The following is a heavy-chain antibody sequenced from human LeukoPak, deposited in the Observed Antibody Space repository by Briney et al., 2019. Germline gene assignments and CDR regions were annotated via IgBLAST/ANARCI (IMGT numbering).Heavy chain of an antibody. J-gene: IGHJ6*02. D-gene: IGHD3-16*01. CDR1: GYAFTSYG. CDR2: ISAYNGNT. CDR3: ARDGAVYYYYGMDV. V-gene: IGHV1-18*01. Sequence: ASVKVSCKASGYAFTSYGISWVRQAPGQGLEWMGWISAYNGNTNYAQKLQGRVTMTTDTSTSTAYMELRSLRSDDTAVYYCARDGAVYYYYGMDVWGQGTTVTVSS.